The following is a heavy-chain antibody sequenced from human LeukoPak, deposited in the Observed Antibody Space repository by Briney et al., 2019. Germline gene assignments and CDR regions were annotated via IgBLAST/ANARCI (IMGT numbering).Heavy chain of an antibody. CDR3: AKADSSSWYEVDAFDI. D-gene: IGHD6-13*01. V-gene: IGHV3-33*06. J-gene: IGHJ3*02. CDR1: RFTFSGYA. CDR2: IWYDGSNK. Sequence: GGSLRLSCAASRFTFSGYAMYWVRQAPGKGLEWVAVIWYDGSNKYYADSVKGRFTISRDNSKNTLYLQMNSLRAEDTAVYYCAKADSSSWYEVDAFDIWGQGTMVTVSS.